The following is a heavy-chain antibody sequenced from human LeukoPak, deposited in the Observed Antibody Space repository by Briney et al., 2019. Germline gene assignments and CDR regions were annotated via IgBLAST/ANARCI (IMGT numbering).Heavy chain of an antibody. V-gene: IGHV4-59*01. CDR1: GGSISSYY. Sequence: PSETLSLTCTVSGGSISSYYWSWIRQPPGKGLEWIGYIYYSGSTNYNPSLKSRVTISVDTSKNQFSLKLSSVTAADTAVYYCGRDGTGEFDPWGQGTLVTVSS. D-gene: IGHD3-16*01. CDR2: IYYSGST. CDR3: GRDGTGEFDP. J-gene: IGHJ5*02.